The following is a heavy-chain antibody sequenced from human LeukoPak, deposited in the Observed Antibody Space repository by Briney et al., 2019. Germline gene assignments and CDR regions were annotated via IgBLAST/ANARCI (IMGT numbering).Heavy chain of an antibody. CDR1: GFTFSSYA. CDR2: ISYDGSNK. J-gene: IGHJ4*02. CDR3: ASDNGYSSSWPSSY. V-gene: IGHV3-30*04. D-gene: IGHD6-13*01. Sequence: GGSLRLSCAASGFTFSSYAMHWVRQAPGKGLEWVAVISYDGSNKYYADSVKGRFTISRDNSKNTLYLQMNSLRAEDTAVYYCASDNGYSSSWPSSYWGQGTLVTVSS.